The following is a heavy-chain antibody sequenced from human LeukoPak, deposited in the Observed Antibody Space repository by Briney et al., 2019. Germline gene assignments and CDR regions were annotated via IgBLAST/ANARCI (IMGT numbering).Heavy chain of an antibody. CDR1: GGSISSGGYY. CDR2: IYYSGST. D-gene: IGHD6-13*01. Sequence: PSGTLSLTCTVSGGSISSGGYYWSWIRQHPGKGLEWIGYIYYSGSTYYNPSLKSRVTISVDTSKNQFSLKLSSVTAADTAVYYCARVAAAANNWFDPWGQGTLVTVSS. J-gene: IGHJ5*02. V-gene: IGHV4-31*03. CDR3: ARVAAAANNWFDP.